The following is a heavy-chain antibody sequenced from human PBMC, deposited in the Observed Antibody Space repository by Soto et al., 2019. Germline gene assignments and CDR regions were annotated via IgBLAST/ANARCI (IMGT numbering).Heavy chain of an antibody. J-gene: IGHJ1*01. CDR3: RWSSGLLELDY. V-gene: IGHV4-59*04. CDR2: IYYRVST. CDR1: GRSSTGYY. D-gene: IGHD4-17*01. Sequence: PYVTLPLTCSLRGRSSTGYYCSWIRQHSGKGLERIAFIYYRVSTSYTLSFKIRVSLCVYSATNNFSLRLSPLTAADTAVYYCRWSSGLLELDYGGQGT.